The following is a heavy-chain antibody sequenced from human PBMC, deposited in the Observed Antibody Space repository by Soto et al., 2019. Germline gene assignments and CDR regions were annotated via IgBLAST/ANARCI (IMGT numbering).Heavy chain of an antibody. V-gene: IGHV4-59*01. D-gene: IGHD6-19*01. CDR2: IYYSAST. CDR3: ARSIAVAGTLDY. CDR1: GGSISSYY. Sequence: SETLSLTCTVSGGSISSYYWSWIRQPPRKGLERIGYIYYSASTNYNPSLKSRGTLSVDTSKHQCSLKLSSVTAADTAVYYCARSIAVAGTLDYWGQGTLVTVS. J-gene: IGHJ4*02.